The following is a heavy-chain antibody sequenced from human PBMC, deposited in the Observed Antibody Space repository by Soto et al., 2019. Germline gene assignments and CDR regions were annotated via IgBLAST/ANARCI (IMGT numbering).Heavy chain of an antibody. CDR2: IIPILGIA. CDR3: APSEAAAGTSY. V-gene: IGHV1-69*02. CDR1: GGTFSSYT. D-gene: IGHD6-13*01. Sequence: QVQLVQSGAEVKKPGSSVKVSCKASGGTFSSYTISWVRQAPGQGLEWMGRIIPILGIANYAQKFQGRVTITADKPTSTAYMELSSLRSEDTAVYCGAPSEAAAGTSYRGQGTLVTVSS. J-gene: IGHJ4*02.